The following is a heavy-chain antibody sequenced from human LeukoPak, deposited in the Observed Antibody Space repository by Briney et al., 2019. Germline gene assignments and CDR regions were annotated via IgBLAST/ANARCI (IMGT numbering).Heavy chain of an antibody. D-gene: IGHD3-9*01. CDR1: GFTFSSYG. Sequence: GGSLRLSCAASGFTFSSYGMHWVRQAPGKGLEWVAFIRYDGSNKYYADSVRGRFTISRDNSTNTLYLQMNSLRAEDTAVYYCARQYTIFIYYYMDVWGKGTTVTISS. V-gene: IGHV3-30*02. CDR2: IRYDGSNK. J-gene: IGHJ6*03. CDR3: ARQYTIFIYYYMDV.